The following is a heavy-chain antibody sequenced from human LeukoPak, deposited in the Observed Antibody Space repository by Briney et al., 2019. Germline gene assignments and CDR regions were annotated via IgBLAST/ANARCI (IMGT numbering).Heavy chain of an antibody. D-gene: IGHD2-15*01. CDR1: GFTFRDYL. V-gene: IGHV3-48*01. CDR2: ISSTGGTI. CDR3: ARGYSRAAFDI. J-gene: IGHJ3*02. Sequence: GGSLRLSCVASGFTFRDYLMNWVRQAPGKGLEWVSFISSTGGTIYYADSVKGRFTVSRDNDKNSLLLQMNSLRAEDTALYYCARGYSRAAFDIWGQGTMVTVSS.